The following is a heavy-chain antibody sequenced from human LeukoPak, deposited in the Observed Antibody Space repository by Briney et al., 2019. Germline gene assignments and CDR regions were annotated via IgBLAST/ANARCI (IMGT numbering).Heavy chain of an antibody. CDR1: GFTYSSYS. V-gene: IGHV3-21*03. CDR2: ISSSSSYI. CDR3: ARDFYDGFALDY. J-gene: IGHJ4*02. Sequence: GGSLRLSCAASGFTYSSYSMNWVRQAPGKGLEWVSSISSSSSYIYYADSVKGRFTISRDNARNSLYLQMDNLRAEDTGVYYCARDFYDGFALDYWGQGTLVTVSS. D-gene: IGHD2/OR15-2a*01.